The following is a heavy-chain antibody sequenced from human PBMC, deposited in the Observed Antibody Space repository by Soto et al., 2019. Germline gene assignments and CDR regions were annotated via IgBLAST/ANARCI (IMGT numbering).Heavy chain of an antibody. CDR2: ISGSGGST. J-gene: IGHJ4*02. D-gene: IGHD2-15*01. CDR3: AKGFLGPLENIVVVAATHFDY. V-gene: IGHV3-23*01. Sequence: GGSLRLSCAASGFTFSSYAMSWVRQAPGKGLEWVSAISGSGGSTYYADSVKGRFTISRDNSKNTLYLQMNSLRAEDTAVYYCAKGFLGPLENIVVVAATHFDYWGQGTLVTVSS. CDR1: GFTFSSYA.